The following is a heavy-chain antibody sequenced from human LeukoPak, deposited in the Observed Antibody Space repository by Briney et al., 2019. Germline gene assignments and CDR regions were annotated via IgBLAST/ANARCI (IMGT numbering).Heavy chain of an antibody. CDR1: GYTLNELS. Sequence: ASVKVSCKVSGYTLNELSMHWVRQAPGKGLEWMGGFDPEDGETTYAQKFQGRVTMTTDTSTSTAYMELRSLRSDDTAVYYCARDNDYVWGSYRPFDYWGQGTLVTVSS. CDR3: ARDNDYVWGSYRPFDY. V-gene: IGHV1-24*01. CDR2: FDPEDGET. J-gene: IGHJ4*02. D-gene: IGHD3-16*02.